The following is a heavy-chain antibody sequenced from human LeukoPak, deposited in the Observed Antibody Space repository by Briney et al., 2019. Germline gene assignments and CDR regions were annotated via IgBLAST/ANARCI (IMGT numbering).Heavy chain of an antibody. J-gene: IGHJ4*02. CDR2: ISAYNSNT. CDR3: ARDLAWGSGQAFDY. V-gene: IGHV1-18*04. Sequence: GASVKVSCKTSGYSFTGYYMHWVRQAPGQGLEWMGWISAYNSNTNYAQKLQGRVTMTTDTSTSTAYMELRSLRSDDTAVYYCARDLAWGSGQAFDYWGQGTLVTVSS. CDR1: GYSFTGYY. D-gene: IGHD7-27*01.